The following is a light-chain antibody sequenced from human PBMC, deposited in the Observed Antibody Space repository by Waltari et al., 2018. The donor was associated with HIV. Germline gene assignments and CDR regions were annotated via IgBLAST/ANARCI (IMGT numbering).Light chain of an antibody. CDR1: GSNIGSNY. CDR2: RNF. V-gene: IGLV1-47*01. CDR3: ATWDDTMSGWV. Sequence: QSVLTQPPSASGTPGQKVTISCSGGGSNIGSNYVFWYQQFPGTAPKLLIYRNFQRPSGVPDRFSGSKSGTSASLAISGLRSEDEADYYCATWDDTMSGWVFGGGTKLTVL. J-gene: IGLJ3*02.